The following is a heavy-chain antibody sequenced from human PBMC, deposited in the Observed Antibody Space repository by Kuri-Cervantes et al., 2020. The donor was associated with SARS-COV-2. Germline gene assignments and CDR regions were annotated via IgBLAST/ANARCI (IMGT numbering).Heavy chain of an antibody. CDR3: ARPDSSGYYFDY. CDR1: GGSISNGSFY. CDR2: IYYSGSA. J-gene: IGHJ4*02. V-gene: IGHV4-39*01. D-gene: IGHD3-22*01. Sequence: SETLSLTCTVSGGSISNGSFYWGWIRQPPGRGLEWIGNIYYSGSAYYYPSLESRATISLDTSSNQFSLKLSSVTAADTAVYYCARPDSSGYYFDYWGQGTLVTVSS.